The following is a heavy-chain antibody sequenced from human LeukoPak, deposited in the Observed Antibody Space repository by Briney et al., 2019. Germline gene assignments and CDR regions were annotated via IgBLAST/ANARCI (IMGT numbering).Heavy chain of an antibody. Sequence: GESLKISCKGSGYSFTSYWIGWVRQMPGKGLEWMGIIYPGDSDTRYSPSFQGQVTISADKSISTAYLQWSSLKASDTAMYYCARRGRGYFDWSTVDYWGQGTLVTVSS. V-gene: IGHV5-51*01. CDR1: GYSFTSYW. J-gene: IGHJ4*02. CDR2: IYPGDSDT. D-gene: IGHD3-9*01. CDR3: ARRGRGYFDWSTVDY.